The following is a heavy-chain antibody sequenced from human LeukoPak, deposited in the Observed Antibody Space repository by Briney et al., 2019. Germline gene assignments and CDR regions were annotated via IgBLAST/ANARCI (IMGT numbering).Heavy chain of an antibody. Sequence: ASVKVSCKASGYTFTSYGISWVRQAPGQGLGWMGWISAYNGNTNYAKKLQGRVTMTTDTSTSTDYMEMRSLRSDETAVYYCARLVAVVSSYSDYWGQGTLVTVSS. J-gene: IGHJ4*02. CDR3: ARLVAVVSSYSDY. V-gene: IGHV1-18*01. CDR2: ISAYNGNT. CDR1: GYTFTSYG. D-gene: IGHD2-15*01.